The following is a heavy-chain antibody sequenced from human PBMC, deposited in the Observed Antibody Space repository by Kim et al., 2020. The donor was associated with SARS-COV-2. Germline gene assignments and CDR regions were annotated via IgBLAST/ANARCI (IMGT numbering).Heavy chain of an antibody. CDR3: ARDPFYDDCWSGYISPEGYYYYYGMDV. CDR2: ISYDGSNK. Sequence: GGSLRLSCAASGFTFSSYAMHWVRQAPGKGLEWVAVISYDGSNKYYVDSVKGRFTISRDNSKNTLYLQMNSLRAEDTAVYYCARDPFYDDCWSGYISPEGYYYYYGMDVWGQGTTVTVSS. V-gene: IGHV3-30*04. J-gene: IGHJ6*02. CDR1: GFTFSSYA. D-gene: IGHD3-3*01.